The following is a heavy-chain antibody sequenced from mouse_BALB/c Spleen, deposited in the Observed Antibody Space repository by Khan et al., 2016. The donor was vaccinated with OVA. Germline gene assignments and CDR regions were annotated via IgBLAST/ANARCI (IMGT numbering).Heavy chain of an antibody. V-gene: IGHV2-3*01. CDR1: GFSLTSYG. CDR3: ALYYDGRAWFAY. Sequence: QMQLEESGPGLVAPSQSLSITCTVSGFSLTSYGVGWVRQPPGKGLEWLGVIWGYGSKTYYSALISRLSISKDNSKSQVFLKLNSLQTDDTATYYCALYYDGRAWFAYWGQGTLVTVSA. J-gene: IGHJ3*01. D-gene: IGHD1-1*01. CDR2: IWGYGSK.